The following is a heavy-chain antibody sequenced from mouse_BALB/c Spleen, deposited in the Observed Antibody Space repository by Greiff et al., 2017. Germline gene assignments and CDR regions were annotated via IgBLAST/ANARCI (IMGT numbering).Heavy chain of an antibody. Sequence: EVQLVESGGGLVKPGGSLKLSCAASGFTFSSYAMSWVRQSPEKRLEWVAEISSGGSYTYYPDTVTGRFTISRDNAKNTLYLEMSSLRSEDTAMYYCARDRVGAMDYWGQGTSVTVSS. J-gene: IGHJ4*01. CDR1: GFTFSSYA. CDR2: ISSGGSYT. CDR3: ARDRVGAMDY. V-gene: IGHV5-9-4*01. D-gene: IGHD1-1*02.